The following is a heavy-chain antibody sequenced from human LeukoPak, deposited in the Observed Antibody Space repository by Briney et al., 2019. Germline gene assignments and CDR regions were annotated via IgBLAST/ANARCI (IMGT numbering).Heavy chain of an antibody. CDR1: GGSISSSSYY. CDR3: ARDGPHLWFGELGWFDP. D-gene: IGHD3-10*01. Sequence: SETLSLTCTVSGGSISSSSYYWGWIRQPPGKGLEWIGSIYYSGSTNYNPSLKSRVTISVDTSKNQFSLKLSSVTAADTAVYYCARDGPHLWFGELGWFDPWGQGTLVTVSS. V-gene: IGHV4-39*07. J-gene: IGHJ5*02. CDR2: IYYSGST.